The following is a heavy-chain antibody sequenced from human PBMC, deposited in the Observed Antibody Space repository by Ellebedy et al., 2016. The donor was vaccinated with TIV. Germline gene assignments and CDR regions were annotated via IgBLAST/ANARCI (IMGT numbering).Heavy chain of an antibody. Sequence: SETLSLXXTVSGGSISSGGHFWTWIRQLPGTGLEWIGYTYYSGSASYNPSLKDRVSISVDTSKSQFSLSLTSVTAADTAVYYCARDLIPAAMGMDVWGQGTTVTVSS. CDR1: GGSISSGGHF. D-gene: IGHD2-2*01. CDR3: ARDLIPAAMGMDV. J-gene: IGHJ6*02. V-gene: IGHV4-31*03. CDR2: TYYSGSA.